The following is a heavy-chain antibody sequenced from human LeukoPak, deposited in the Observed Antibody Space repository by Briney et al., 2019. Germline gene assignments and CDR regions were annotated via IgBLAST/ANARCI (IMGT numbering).Heavy chain of an antibody. J-gene: IGHJ4*02. CDR3: AREDIAAAYFDY. Sequence: ASVKVSCKASGYTFTGYYMHWVRQAPGQGLAWMGWINPNSGGTNYAQKFQGRVTMTRDTSISTAYMELSRLRSDDTAVYYCAREDIAAAYFDYWGQGTLVTVSS. CDR1: GYTFTGYY. CDR2: INPNSGGT. D-gene: IGHD6-13*01. V-gene: IGHV1-2*02.